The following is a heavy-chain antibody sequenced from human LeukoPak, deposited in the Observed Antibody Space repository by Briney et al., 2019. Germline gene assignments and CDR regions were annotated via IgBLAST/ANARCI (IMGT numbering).Heavy chain of an antibody. Sequence: GASVKVSCKASGGTFSSYAISWVRQAPGQGLEWMGGIIPIFGTANYAQKFQGRVTITADESTSTAYMELSSLRSEDTAVYYCATFSAYYYVSSGYSLDYWGQGTLVTVSS. CDR3: ATFSAYYYVSSGYSLDY. D-gene: IGHD3-22*01. V-gene: IGHV1-69*01. J-gene: IGHJ4*02. CDR2: IIPIFGTA. CDR1: GGTFSSYA.